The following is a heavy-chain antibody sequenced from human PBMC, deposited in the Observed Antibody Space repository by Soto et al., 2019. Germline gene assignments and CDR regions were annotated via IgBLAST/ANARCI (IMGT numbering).Heavy chain of an antibody. CDR1: GFSLSTSGVG. CDR3: ARKGPEDWPLDY. J-gene: IGHJ4*02. V-gene: IGHV2-5*02. D-gene: IGHD3-9*01. Sequence: QITLKESGPTLVKPTQTLTLTCTFSGFSLSTSGVGVGWIRQPPGEALEWLAFIYWDDAKEYSPSLKNRLTITKDISKNQVVLTMTNMGPMDTGKYYCARKGPEDWPLDYWGQGTMVTVSS. CDR2: IYWDDAK.